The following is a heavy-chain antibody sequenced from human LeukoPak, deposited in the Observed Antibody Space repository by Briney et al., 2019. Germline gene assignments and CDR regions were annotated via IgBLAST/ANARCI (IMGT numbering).Heavy chain of an antibody. Sequence: SSGTLSLTCAVSGGSISSNNWWSWVRQSPGKGLEWIGEIYHSGNTEYNPSHESRVTISLDKSKNQFSLKLTSVTAADTAVYYCARDMSEGSSWYVTGENNWFDPWGQGTLVTVSS. CDR3: ARDMSEGSSWYVTGENNWFDP. CDR1: GGSISSNNW. D-gene: IGHD6-13*01. J-gene: IGHJ5*02. V-gene: IGHV4-4*02. CDR2: IYHSGNT.